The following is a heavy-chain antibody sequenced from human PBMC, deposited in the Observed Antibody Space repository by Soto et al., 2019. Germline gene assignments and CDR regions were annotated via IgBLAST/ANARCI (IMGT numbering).Heavy chain of an antibody. CDR1: GFTFNNYA. Sequence: GGSLRLSCAASGFTFNNYAMGWVRQAPGKGLEWVSAITGSGGDTYYVDSVKGRFTISRDNSKNTLYQKMNSLRAEDTAVYYCAKLGSSSWSPHYYFDYWGQGTLVTVSSGKMHTASVKVSCKASGYSYSGNYYYGMDVWGQGTTVTVSS. V-gene: IGHV3-23*01. CDR2: ITGSGGDT. J-gene: IGHJ6*02. D-gene: IGHD3-9*01. CDR3: AKLGSSSWSPHYYFDYWGQGTLVTVSSGKMHTASVKVSCKASGYSYSGNYYYGMDV.